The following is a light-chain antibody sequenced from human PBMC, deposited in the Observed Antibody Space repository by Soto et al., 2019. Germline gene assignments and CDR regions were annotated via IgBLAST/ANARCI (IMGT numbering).Light chain of an antibody. J-gene: IGKJ1*01. V-gene: IGKV1-5*03. CDR3: QQSNSYPWT. CDR1: QSISTW. Sequence: DIQMTQSPSTLSASAGDRVTITCRASQSISTWLAWYQQKPGKAPKLLIYKASSLQSGDPSRFSGSGSGTEFTLTISSLQPDDFATYYCQQSNSYPWTFGQGTKVDIK. CDR2: KAS.